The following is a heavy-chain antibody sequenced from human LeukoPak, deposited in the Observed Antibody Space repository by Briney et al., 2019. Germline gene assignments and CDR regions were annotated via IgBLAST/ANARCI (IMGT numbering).Heavy chain of an antibody. CDR1: GFTFSSYG. Sequence: GGSLRLSCAASGFTFSSYGMHWVRQAPGKGLEWVAVISYDGSNKYYADSVKGRFTISRDNSKNTLYLQMNSLRAEDTAVYYCAKVKYYYDSSGYSFFDYWGQGTLVTVSS. V-gene: IGHV3-30*18. CDR3: AKVKYYYDSSGYSFFDY. CDR2: ISYDGSNK. D-gene: IGHD3-22*01. J-gene: IGHJ4*02.